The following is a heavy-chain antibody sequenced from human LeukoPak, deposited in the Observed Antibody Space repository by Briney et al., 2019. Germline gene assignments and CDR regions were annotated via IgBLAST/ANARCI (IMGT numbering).Heavy chain of an antibody. CDR2: ISGSGGST. D-gene: IGHD2-15*01. J-gene: IGHJ6*02. CDR3: AKVLGYCSGGSCYYYGMDV. CDR1: GFTFSSYA. V-gene: IGHV3-23*01. Sequence: GGSLRLSCAASGFTFSSYAMSWVRQAPGKGLEWVSAISGSGGSTYYADSVKGRFTISRDNSKNTLYLQMNSLRAEDTAVYYRAKVLGYCSGGSCYYYGMDVWGQGTTVTVSS.